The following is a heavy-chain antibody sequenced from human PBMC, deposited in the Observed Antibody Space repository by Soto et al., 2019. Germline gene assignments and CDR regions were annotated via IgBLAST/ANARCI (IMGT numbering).Heavy chain of an antibody. CDR3: ARLTRGYCSSSSCPNWSAP. D-gene: IGHD2-2*01. J-gene: IGHJ5*02. CDR1: GFTFSSYA. CDR2: VSDSGGTT. Sequence: GGSLRLSCAASGFTFSSYAMSWVRQAPGRGLEWVSAVSDSGGTTYYADSVKGRFTISRDNVKNTLYLQMNSLRAEDTALYYCARLTRGYCSSSSCPNWSAPWGLGTLVTVPS. V-gene: IGHV3-23*01.